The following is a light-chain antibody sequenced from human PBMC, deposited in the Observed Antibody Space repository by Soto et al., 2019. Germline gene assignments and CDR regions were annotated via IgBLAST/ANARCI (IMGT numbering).Light chain of an antibody. CDR1: QSISSW. CDR3: QQSYSTPRRT. V-gene: IGKV1-39*01. Sequence: DIQMTQSPSTLSASVGDRVTITWRASQSISSWLAWYQQKPGKAPKLLIYAASSLQSGVPSRSSGSGSGTDFTLTISSLQPEDFATYYCQQSYSTPRRTFGPGTKVDIK. J-gene: IGKJ3*01. CDR2: AAS.